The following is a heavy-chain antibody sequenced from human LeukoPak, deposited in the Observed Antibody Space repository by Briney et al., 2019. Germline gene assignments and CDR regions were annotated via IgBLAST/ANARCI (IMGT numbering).Heavy chain of an antibody. D-gene: IGHD6-25*01. CDR2: ISGSGGST. J-gene: IGHJ6*03. Sequence: GGSLRLSCAASGFTFSSYAMSWVRQAPGKGLEWVSAISGSGGSTYYADSVKGRFTIPRDNSKNTLYLQMNSLRAEDTAVYYCARKGIGSSRYQNMDVWGKGTTVTVSS. CDR3: ARKGIGSSRYQNMDV. CDR1: GFTFSSYA. V-gene: IGHV3-23*01.